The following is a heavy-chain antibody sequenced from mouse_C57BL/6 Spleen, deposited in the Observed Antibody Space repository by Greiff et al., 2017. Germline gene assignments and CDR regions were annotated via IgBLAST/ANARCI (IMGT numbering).Heavy chain of an antibody. CDR1: GYTFTSYW. CDR3: ARDYGSSSFAY. CDR2: INPSSGYT. V-gene: IGHV1-7*01. Sequence: QVQLQQSGAELAKPGASVKLSCKASGYTFTSYWMHWVKQRPGQGLEWIGYINPSSGYTKYNEKFKGKATLTVDTSSSTAYMELHSLTSEDSAVYFCARDYGSSSFAYWGQGTLVTVSA. D-gene: IGHD1-1*01. J-gene: IGHJ3*01.